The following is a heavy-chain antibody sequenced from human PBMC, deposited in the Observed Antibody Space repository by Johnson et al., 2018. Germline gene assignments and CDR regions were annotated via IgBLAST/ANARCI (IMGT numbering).Heavy chain of an antibody. Sequence: EVQLVESGGDLVQPGGSLRLSCAASGFSFSNYAMTWVRQGPGKGLEWVSSISGRLNETYYADSVKGRFTISRDNSKNMLSLQMTSLRAEDTAVYYCAKGNIEAVTDIQLDAFDFWGQGTMLTVSS. CDR3: AKGNIEAVTDIQLDAFDF. CDR1: GFSFSNYA. CDR2: ISGRLNET. V-gene: IGHV3-23*04. J-gene: IGHJ3*01. D-gene: IGHD2-21*02.